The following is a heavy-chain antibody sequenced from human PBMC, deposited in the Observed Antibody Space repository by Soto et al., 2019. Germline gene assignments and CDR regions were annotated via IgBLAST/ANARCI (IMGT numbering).Heavy chain of an antibody. CDR1: GYTFTSYG. Sequence: QVQLVQSGAEVKKPGASVKVSCKASGYTFTSYGISWVRQAPGQGLEWMGWISAYNGNTNYAQKLQGRVTITTDTSTGTAYMELRSRRSDDKAGYYCWRVGSGLDYWGQGTLVTVSS. J-gene: IGHJ4*02. CDR2: ISAYNGNT. D-gene: IGHD3-10*01. V-gene: IGHV1-18*01. CDR3: WRVGSGLDY.